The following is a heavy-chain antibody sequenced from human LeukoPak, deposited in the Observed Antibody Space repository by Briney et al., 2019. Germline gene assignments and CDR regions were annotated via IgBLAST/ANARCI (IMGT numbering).Heavy chain of an antibody. V-gene: IGHV3-33*01. CDR3: ASRGYYDSSGYLLDY. J-gene: IGHJ4*02. Sequence: GRSLRLSCAASGFTFSSYGMHWVRQAPGKGLEWVAVIWYDGSNKYYADSVKGRFTISRDNSKNTLYLQMNSLRAEDTAVYYCASRGYYDSSGYLLDYWGQGTLVTVSS. CDR1: GFTFSSYG. D-gene: IGHD3-22*01. CDR2: IWYDGSNK.